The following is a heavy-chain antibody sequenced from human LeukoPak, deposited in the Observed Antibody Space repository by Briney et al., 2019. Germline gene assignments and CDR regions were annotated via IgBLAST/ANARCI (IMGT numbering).Heavy chain of an antibody. V-gene: IGHV3-23*01. J-gene: IGHJ4*02. CDR2: ISSSGGST. CDR3: AKDFGAADDS. CDR1: GFTFSNYA. D-gene: IGHD3-3*01. Sequence: GGSLRLSCAASGFTFSNYAMSWVRQAPGKGLEWVSTISSSGGSTDYADSVKGRFTISRDNSKNALYLQMNSLRAEDTAVYYCAKDFGAADDSWGQGTLVTVSS.